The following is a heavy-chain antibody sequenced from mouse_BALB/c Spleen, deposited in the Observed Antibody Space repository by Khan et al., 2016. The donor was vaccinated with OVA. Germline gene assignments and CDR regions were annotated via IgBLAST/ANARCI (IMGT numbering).Heavy chain of an antibody. CDR1: GYTFSSYW. V-gene: IGHV1-7*01. CDR3: ARDRIDY. CDR2: INPTSGYT. J-gene: IGHJ2*01. Sequence: VELVESGAEQAKPGASVKMSCKTSGYTFSSYWMHWVKQRPGQGLEWIGYINPTSGYTEYTEKFKDKATLSADKSSSTAYMQLTSLTSEDSAVYYCARDRIDYWGQGTTLTVAS.